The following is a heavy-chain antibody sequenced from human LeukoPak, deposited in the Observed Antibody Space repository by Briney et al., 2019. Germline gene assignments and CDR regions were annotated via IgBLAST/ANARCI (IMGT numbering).Heavy chain of an antibody. CDR3: ARLAAAGIDY. V-gene: IGHV4-31*03. J-gene: IGHJ4*02. CDR2: IYYSGST. D-gene: IGHD6-13*01. CDR1: SGSISSGGYY. Sequence: SQTLSLTCTVSSGSISSGGYYWSWIRQHPGKGLEWIGYIYYSGSTYYNPSLKSRVTISVGTSKNQFSLKLSSVTAADTAVYYCARLAAAGIDYWGQGTLVTVSS.